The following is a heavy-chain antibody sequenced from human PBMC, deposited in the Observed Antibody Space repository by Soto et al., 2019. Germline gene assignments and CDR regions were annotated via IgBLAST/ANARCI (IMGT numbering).Heavy chain of an antibody. CDR1: GGSISSSNW. Sequence: SETLSLTCAVSGGSISSSNWWSWVRQPPGKGLEWIGEIYHSGSTNYNPSLKSRVTISVDKSKNQFSLKLSSVTAADTAVYYCARTGYSSGWYVAAFDYWGQGTLVTVAS. CDR3: ARTGYSSGWYVAAFDY. D-gene: IGHD6-19*01. V-gene: IGHV4-4*02. CDR2: IYHSGST. J-gene: IGHJ4*02.